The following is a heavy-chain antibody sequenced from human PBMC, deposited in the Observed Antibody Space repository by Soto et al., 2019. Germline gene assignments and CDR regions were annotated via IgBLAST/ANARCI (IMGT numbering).Heavy chain of an antibody. CDR2: INHSGST. J-gene: IGHJ4*02. CDR1: GGSFSGYY. V-gene: IGHV4-34*01. CDR3: AREPRYGELLPLDY. D-gene: IGHD3-10*01. Sequence: QVQLQQWGAGLLQPSETLSLTCAVYGGSFSGYYWSWIRQPPGKWLEWLGEINHSGSTHYNPALTSRVTISVDTSKNQFSLKLSSVTAAATAVYDCAREPRYGELLPLDYWGQGTLVTVSS.